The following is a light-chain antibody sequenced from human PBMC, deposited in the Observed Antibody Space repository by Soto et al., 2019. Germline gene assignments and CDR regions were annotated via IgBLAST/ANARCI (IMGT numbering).Light chain of an antibody. CDR1: QSLLHSNGYNY. Sequence: DIVMTQSPLSLPVTPGEPASISCRSSQSLLHSNGYNYLDWYLQKPGQSPQLLISLGSNRASGVPDVYRGSGSGKDFTLNINRVEAEDVGVYYCMQSLQTPYTFGQGTKLEIK. V-gene: IGKV2-28*01. J-gene: IGKJ2*01. CDR3: MQSLQTPYT. CDR2: LGS.